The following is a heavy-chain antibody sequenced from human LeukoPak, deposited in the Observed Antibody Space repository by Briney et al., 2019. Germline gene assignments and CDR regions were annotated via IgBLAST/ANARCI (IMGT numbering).Heavy chain of an antibody. D-gene: IGHD1-1*01. J-gene: IGHJ4*02. CDR3: ARQIDDLSTAGTTGLDY. CDR1: GGSFSGYY. V-gene: IGHV4-39*01. Sequence: SETLSLTCAVYGGSFSGYYWGWIRQPPGKGLEWIGSIYYSGSTYYNPSLKSRVTISVDTSKNQFSLKLSSVTAADTAVYYCARQIDDLSTAGTTGLDYWGQGTLVTVSS. CDR2: IYYSGST.